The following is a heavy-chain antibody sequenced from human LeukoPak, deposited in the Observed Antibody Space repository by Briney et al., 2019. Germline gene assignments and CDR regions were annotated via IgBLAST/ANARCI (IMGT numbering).Heavy chain of an antibody. D-gene: IGHD1-26*01. V-gene: IGHV4-39*01. CDR1: GGSISSTSYY. Sequence: KPSETLSLTCTVSGGSISSTSYYWGWIRQPPGKGLEWIGSIYYSGSTYYNPSLKSRVTISVDTSKNQFPLKLSSVTAADTAVYYCARSLSGSSSLNYYYYGMDVWGQGTTVTVSS. J-gene: IGHJ6*02. CDR3: ARSLSGSSSLNYYYYGMDV. CDR2: IYYSGST.